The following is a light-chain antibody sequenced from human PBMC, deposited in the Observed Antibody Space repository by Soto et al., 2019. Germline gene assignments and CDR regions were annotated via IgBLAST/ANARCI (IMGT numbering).Light chain of an antibody. CDR2: LGS. Sequence: ENVMTQSPLSLPVTPGEPASISCRSSQSLLNSNGRNYLDWYLQRPGQSPQLLIYLGSNRASGVPDRFSGSGSGTDFTLEISRVEAEDVGVYYCMQALQTPWTFGQGTKVDI. J-gene: IGKJ1*01. CDR3: MQALQTPWT. CDR1: QSLLNSNGRNY. V-gene: IGKV2-28*01.